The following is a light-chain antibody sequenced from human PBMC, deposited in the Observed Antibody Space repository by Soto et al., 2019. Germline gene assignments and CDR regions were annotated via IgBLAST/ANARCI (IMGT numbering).Light chain of an antibody. Sequence: EIVLTQSPGTLSLSPGERVTLSCRASQSVSSSYLAWYQQKPGQAPRLLFYGASSRATGIPDRFSASGSGTDFILTISRLEPDDFAVYYCQQYGRSPWTFGQGTKVEIK. CDR2: GAS. CDR1: QSVSSSY. V-gene: IGKV3-20*01. J-gene: IGKJ1*01. CDR3: QQYGRSPWT.